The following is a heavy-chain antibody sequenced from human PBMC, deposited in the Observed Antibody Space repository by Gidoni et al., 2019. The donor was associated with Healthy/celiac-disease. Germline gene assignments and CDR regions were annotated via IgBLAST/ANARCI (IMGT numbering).Heavy chain of an antibody. CDR2: LSGSGGST. D-gene: IGHD6-19*01. Sequence: EVQLLASGGGLVQPGGSLRLPCPASGSTFSSYAMSWVRQAPGKGLEWVSALSGSGGSTYYADAVKGRFTISKDNSKNTLYLQMSSLRAEDTAVYYCAKDGGGSSGWTDYWGQGTLVTVSS. V-gene: IGHV3-23*01. CDR3: AKDGGGSSGWTDY. J-gene: IGHJ4*02. CDR1: GSTFSSYA.